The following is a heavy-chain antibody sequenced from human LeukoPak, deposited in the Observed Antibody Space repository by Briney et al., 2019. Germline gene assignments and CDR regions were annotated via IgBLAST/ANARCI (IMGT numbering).Heavy chain of an antibody. CDR1: GGSISSGGYS. J-gene: IGHJ4*02. D-gene: IGHD3-22*01. V-gene: IGHV4-30-2*01. CDR2: IFHSGIT. CDR3: ARGYDNSGFDF. Sequence: SETLSLTCAVSGGSISSGGYSWSWIRQPPGKGLEWIGYIFHSGITYYNASLKSRVTISVDRSKNQFSLKLSSVTAADTAVYYCARGYDNSGFDFWGQGTLVTVSS.